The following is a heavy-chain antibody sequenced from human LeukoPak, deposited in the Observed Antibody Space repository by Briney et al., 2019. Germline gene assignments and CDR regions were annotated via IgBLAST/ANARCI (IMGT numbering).Heavy chain of an antibody. D-gene: IGHD3-22*01. CDR3: ARGGHYDSSGYSGILA. Sequence: GASVKVSCKASGYTFTSYDINWVRQATGQGLEWMGWMNPNSGNTGYAQKFQGRVTMTRNTSISTAYMELSSLRSEDTAVYYCARGGHYDSSGYSGILAWGQGTLVTVSS. V-gene: IGHV1-8*01. J-gene: IGHJ4*02. CDR2: MNPNSGNT. CDR1: GYTFTSYD.